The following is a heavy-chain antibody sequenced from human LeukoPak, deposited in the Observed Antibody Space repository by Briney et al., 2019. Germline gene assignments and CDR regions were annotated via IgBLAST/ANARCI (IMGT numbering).Heavy chain of an antibody. CDR3: AKDGYSSSWYHGY. CDR1: GFTFSSYA. J-gene: IGHJ4*02. Sequence: PGGSLRLSCAASGFTFSSYAMSWVRQAPGKGLEWVSAISGSGGSTYYADSVKGRFTISRDNSKNTLYLQMDSLRAEDTAVYYCAKDGYSSSWYHGYWGQGTLVTVSS. V-gene: IGHV3-23*01. CDR2: ISGSGGST. D-gene: IGHD6-13*01.